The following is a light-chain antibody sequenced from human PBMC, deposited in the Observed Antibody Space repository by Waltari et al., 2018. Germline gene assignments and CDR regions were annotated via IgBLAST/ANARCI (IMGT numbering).Light chain of an antibody. V-gene: IGKV4-1*01. CDR1: QSVLYRSNNKNY. Sequence: DIVMTQSSDSLAVSLGDRAAINCNSSQSVLYRSNNKNYLAWYQQKPGQPPKLLIYWASTRESGVPDRFSGSGSGTDFTLTISSLQAEDVAVYYCQQYYSTPWTFGQGTKVEIK. J-gene: IGKJ1*01. CDR3: QQYYSTPWT. CDR2: WAS.